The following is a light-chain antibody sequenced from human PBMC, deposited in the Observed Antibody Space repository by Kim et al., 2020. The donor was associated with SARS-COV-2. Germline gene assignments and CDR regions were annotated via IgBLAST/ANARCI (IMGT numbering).Light chain of an antibody. CDR3: NSRDSSGNSYF. Sequence: ALGQTVRITCQGDSLRTYYASWYKQKPGQAPVFVIYGENNRPSGIPDRFSGSSSGNTASLTITGAQAEDEADYFCNSRDSSGNSYFFGTGTKVTVL. J-gene: IGLJ1*01. CDR1: SLRTYY. V-gene: IGLV3-19*01. CDR2: GEN.